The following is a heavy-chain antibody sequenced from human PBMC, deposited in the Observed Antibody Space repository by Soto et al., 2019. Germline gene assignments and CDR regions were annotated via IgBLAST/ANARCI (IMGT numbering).Heavy chain of an antibody. D-gene: IGHD4-17*01. CDR1: GGSISSGGYY. CDR2: IYYSGST. J-gene: IGHJ5*02. Sequence: PSETLSLTFTVSGGSISSGGYYWSWIRQHPGKGLEWIGYIYYSGSTYYNPSLKSRVTISGDTSKYQFSLKLSSVTAADTAVYYCARDYSGGNWFDPWGQGTLVNVSS. CDR3: ARDYSGGNWFDP. V-gene: IGHV4-31*03.